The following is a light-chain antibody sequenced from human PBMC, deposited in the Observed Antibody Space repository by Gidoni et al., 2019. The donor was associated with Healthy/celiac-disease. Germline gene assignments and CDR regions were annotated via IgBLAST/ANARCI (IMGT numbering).Light chain of an antibody. V-gene: IGKV1-5*03. J-gene: IGKJ4*01. Sequence: DIQMTQSPSTLSASVGDRVTITCRASQSISNWLAWYRQRPGKAPNLLIYKSSNLQSGVPSRFSGSGSGTEFTLSISSLQPDDFATYYCQQYNNNPRALTFGGGTKVEIK. CDR2: KSS. CDR3: QQYNNNPRALT. CDR1: QSISNW.